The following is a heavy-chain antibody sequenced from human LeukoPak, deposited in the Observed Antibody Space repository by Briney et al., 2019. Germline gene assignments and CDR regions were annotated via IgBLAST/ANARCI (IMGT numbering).Heavy chain of an antibody. Sequence: ASVKVSCRASGYTLTSYRIQWVRQAPGQGLEWMGVINPSGGSTSYTPKFQGRVTMTSNTATRTHYTELSSLSSEDTAVYYRARDSLTNYYTAGRQTTADYWGHGAPGTVSS. D-gene: IGHD3-10*01. CDR1: GYTLTSYR. J-gene: IGHJ4*03. CDR3: ARDSLTNYYTAGRQTTADY. V-gene: IGHV1-46*01. CDR2: INPSGGST.